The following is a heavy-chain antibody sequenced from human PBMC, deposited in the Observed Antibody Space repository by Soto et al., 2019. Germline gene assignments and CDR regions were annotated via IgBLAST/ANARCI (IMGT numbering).Heavy chain of an antibody. D-gene: IGHD3-22*01. V-gene: IGHV3-23*01. CDR1: GFTFNKNA. CDR2: ISGSGSST. Sequence: GGSLRLSCAASGFTFNKNAMTWVRQAPGKGLEWVSAISGSGSSTYDSDSVKRRFTISRDNSNNTLYLQMNSLRAEDTAIYYCARTRGVITVISAFDHWGQGTPVTVSS. CDR3: ARTRGVITVISAFDH. J-gene: IGHJ4*02.